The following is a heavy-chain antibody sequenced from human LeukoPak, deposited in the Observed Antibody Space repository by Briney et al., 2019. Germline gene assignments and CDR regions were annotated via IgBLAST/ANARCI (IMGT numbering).Heavy chain of an antibody. CDR2: ISANNGKT. D-gene: IGHD5-18*01. Sequence: ASVKVSCKASGYIFTSYGISWVRQAPGQGLELMGWISANNGKTNYAQNLQGRVTMTIDTSTSTAYMELRSLRSDDTAVYYCARDNFMVTPSDFDYWGQGTLVTVSS. CDR1: GYIFTSYG. J-gene: IGHJ4*02. CDR3: ARDNFMVTPSDFDY. V-gene: IGHV1-18*01.